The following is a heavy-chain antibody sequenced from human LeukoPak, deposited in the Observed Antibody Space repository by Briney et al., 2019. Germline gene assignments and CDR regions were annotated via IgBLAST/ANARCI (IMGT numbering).Heavy chain of an antibody. J-gene: IGHJ2*01. Sequence: GSLRLSCAASGFTFSIYAMSWVRQAPGKGLEWIGYIDYSGSTNYNPSLKSRVSMSVDTSKKQFSLELSSVTAADTAVYYCARVGPWCFDLWGRGALVTVSS. CDR1: GFTFSIYA. CDR2: IDYSGST. V-gene: IGHV4-59*01. CDR3: ARVGPWCFDL.